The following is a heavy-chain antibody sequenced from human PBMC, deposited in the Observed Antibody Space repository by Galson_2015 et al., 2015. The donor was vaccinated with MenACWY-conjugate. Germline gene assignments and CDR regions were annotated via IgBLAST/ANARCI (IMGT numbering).Heavy chain of an antibody. CDR2: ISGSTTAT. CDR1: GFTFSTYG. CDR3: AKGLRAIGYNVDY. D-gene: IGHD5-18*01. J-gene: IGHJ4*02. Sequence: SLRLSCAASGFTFSTYGMTWVRQGPGKGLEWVSAISGSTTATFYADSVKGRFTISRDNSRNTLYLQMNNLRVEDTAIYYCAKGLRAIGYNVDYWGRGTLVTVSS. V-gene: IGHV3-23*01.